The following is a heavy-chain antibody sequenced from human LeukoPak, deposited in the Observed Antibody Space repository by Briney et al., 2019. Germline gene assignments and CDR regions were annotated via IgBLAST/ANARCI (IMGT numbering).Heavy chain of an antibody. Sequence: GGSLRLSCAASGFTFSDYYMSWIRQAPGKGLEWVSYICDSGRTIYYADSVKGRFTISRDNAKNSVYLQMNNLRAEDTAVYYCGRPPPGDYYHGGFYQKGGQGTLVPVPS. D-gene: IGHD3-10*01. V-gene: IGHV3-11*01. J-gene: IGHJ4*02. CDR3: GRPPPGDYYHGGFYQK. CDR2: ICDSGRTI. CDR1: GFTFSDYY.